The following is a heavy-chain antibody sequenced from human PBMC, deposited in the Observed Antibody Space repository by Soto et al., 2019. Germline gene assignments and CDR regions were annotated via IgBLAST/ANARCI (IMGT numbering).Heavy chain of an antibody. J-gene: IGHJ4*02. CDR1: VFTCSSYG. V-gene: IGHV3-30*18. CDR3: AKGEGLDGYNKVPLFDY. D-gene: IGHD5-12*01. Sequence: WWSLRLSCSAPVFTCSSYGMHWVRQAPGKGLEWVAVISYDGSNKYYADSVKGRFTISRDNSKNTLYLQMNSLRAEDTAVYYCAKGEGLDGYNKVPLFDYWGQGTLVTVSS. CDR2: ISYDGSNK.